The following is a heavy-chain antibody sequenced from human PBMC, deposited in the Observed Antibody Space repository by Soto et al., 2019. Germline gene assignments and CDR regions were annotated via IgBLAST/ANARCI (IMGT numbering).Heavy chain of an antibody. J-gene: IGHJ4*02. D-gene: IGHD3-10*01. CDR2: INHSGST. Sequence: ETLSLTCAVYGGSFSGYYWTWIRQPPGTGLEWIGEINHSGSTNYNPSLKSRVTISVDTSKNSLYLQMSSLRVEDTAVYYCARDLTGEFYFDYWGQGTLVTVSS. CDR3: ARDLTGEFYFDY. CDR1: GGSFSGYY. V-gene: IGHV4-34*01.